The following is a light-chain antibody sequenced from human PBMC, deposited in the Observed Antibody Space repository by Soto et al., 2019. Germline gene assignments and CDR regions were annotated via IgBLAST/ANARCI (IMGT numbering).Light chain of an antibody. V-gene: IGKV3-15*01. CDR2: DVS. CDR3: QRYNNWPLT. Sequence: EIVMTQSPATLSVSPGERATLSCRAGQGVTTNFAWYQQKSGQSPRLLIYDVSTRATGVPARFSGSRSGPEFTLTINSLQSEDFAIYYCQRYNNWPLTFGGGTKVDI. CDR1: QGVTTN. J-gene: IGKJ4*01.